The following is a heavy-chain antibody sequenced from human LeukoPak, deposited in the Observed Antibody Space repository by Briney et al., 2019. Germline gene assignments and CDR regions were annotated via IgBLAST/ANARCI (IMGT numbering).Heavy chain of an antibody. V-gene: IGHV1-69*13. J-gene: IGHJ5*02. CDR3: ARRLGYYGSGSSSNWFDP. Sequence: GASVKVSCKASGGTFISYAISWVRQAPGQGLEWMGGIIPIFGTANYAQKFQGRVTITADESTSTAYMELSSLRSEDTAVYYCARRLGYYGSGSSSNWFDPWGQGTLVTVSS. D-gene: IGHD3-10*01. CDR2: IIPIFGTA. CDR1: GGTFISYA.